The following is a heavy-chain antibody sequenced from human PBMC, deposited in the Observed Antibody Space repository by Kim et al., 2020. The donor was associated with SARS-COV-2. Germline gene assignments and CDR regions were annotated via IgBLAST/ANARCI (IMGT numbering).Heavy chain of an antibody. D-gene: IGHD2-2*01. CDR3: ARDQEEEYQNYYYGMDV. Sequence: SETLSLTCTVSGGSVSSGSYYWSWIRQPPGKGLEWIGYIYYSGSTNYNPSLKSRVTISVDTSKNQFSLKLSSVTAADTAVFYCARDQEEEYQNYYYGMDVWGQEATVTFSS. V-gene: IGHV4-61*01. CDR2: IYYSGST. CDR1: GGSVSSGSYY. J-gene: IGHJ6*02.